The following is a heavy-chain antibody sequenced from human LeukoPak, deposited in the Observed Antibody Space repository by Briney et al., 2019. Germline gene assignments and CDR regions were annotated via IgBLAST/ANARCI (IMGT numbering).Heavy chain of an antibody. CDR2: IKSKTDGGTT. J-gene: IGHJ4*02. CDR3: TTDPHSGSYDY. V-gene: IGHV3-15*01. CDR1: GFTFSSYE. D-gene: IGHD1-26*01. Sequence: GGSLRLSCAASGFTFSSYEMNWVRQAPGKGLEWVGRIKSKTDGGTTDYAAPVKGRFTISRDDSKNTLYLQMNSLKTEDTAVYYCTTDPHSGSYDYWGQGTLVTVSS.